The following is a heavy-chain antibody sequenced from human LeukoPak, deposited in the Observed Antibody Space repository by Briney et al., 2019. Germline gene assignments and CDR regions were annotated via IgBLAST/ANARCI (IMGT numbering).Heavy chain of an antibody. Sequence: SETLSLTCTVSGGSISSYYWSWIRQPPGKGLEWIGYIYYSGSTNYNPSLKSRVTISVDTSKNQLSLKLRSVTAADTAVYYCAGEDYFDTSGYASWRFDIWGQGTMVTVSS. CDR1: GGSISSYY. D-gene: IGHD3-22*01. CDR2: IYYSGST. J-gene: IGHJ3*02. CDR3: AGEDYFDTSGYASWRFDI. V-gene: IGHV4-59*01.